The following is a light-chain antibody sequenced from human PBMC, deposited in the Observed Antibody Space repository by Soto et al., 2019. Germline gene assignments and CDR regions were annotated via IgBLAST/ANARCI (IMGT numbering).Light chain of an antibody. CDR1: QGISNY. V-gene: IGKV1-27*01. CDR3: QKYNSAPRT. CDR2: AAS. J-gene: IGKJ4*01. Sequence: DVQMTQAPSSLSASVGDRVTITCRASQGISNYLAWYQQKPGKVPKLLIYAASILQSVVPSRFSGSGSGTDFNITISSLQPEDVATYYCQKYNSAPRTFGGGTKVEIK.